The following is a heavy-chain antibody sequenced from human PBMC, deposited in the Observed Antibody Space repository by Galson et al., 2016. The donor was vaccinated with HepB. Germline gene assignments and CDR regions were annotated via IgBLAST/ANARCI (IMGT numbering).Heavy chain of an antibody. Sequence: SLRLSCAASGFTFSDHFMDWVRQPPGKGLEWVARSRNKINGYSTEYAPSVKGRFTISRDESETSLILQMSSLRPEDTAVYYCVRRFNGFDQWGQGTLVTVSS. J-gene: IGHJ4*02. V-gene: IGHV3-72*01. CDR1: GFTFSDHF. D-gene: IGHD3-10*01. CDR2: SRNKINGYST. CDR3: VRRFNGFDQ.